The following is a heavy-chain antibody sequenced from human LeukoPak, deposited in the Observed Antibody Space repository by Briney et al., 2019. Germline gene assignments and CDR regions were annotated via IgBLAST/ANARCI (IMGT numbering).Heavy chain of an antibody. D-gene: IGHD6-19*01. CDR2: ISYDGSNK. CDR1: GITFGSYA. J-gene: IGHJ4*02. Sequence: GGSLRLSCAASGITFGSYAMHWVRQAPGKGLEWVAVISYDGSNKYYADSVEGRFTISRDNSKNTLYLQMNSLRAEDTAVYYCARDGRVPRASGRGDLDYWGQGTLVTVSS. V-gene: IGHV3-30-3*01. CDR3: ARDGRVPRASGRGDLDY.